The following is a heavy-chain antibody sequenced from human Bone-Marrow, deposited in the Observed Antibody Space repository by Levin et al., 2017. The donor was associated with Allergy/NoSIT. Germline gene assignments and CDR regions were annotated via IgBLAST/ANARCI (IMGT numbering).Heavy chain of an antibody. CDR3: AKGGRGAGPNWFDP. CDR1: FSPFLFSF. V-gene: IGHV1-18*01. Sequence: ASVNFSFPSSFSPFLFSFLLFFLPSPFPFLSFLCWISAYSGNTKYAQNLQDRVTMTTDTATSTAYMELRSLRSEDTAIYYCAKGGRGAGPNWFDPWGQGTLVTVSS. D-gene: IGHD3-10*01. CDR2: ISAYSGNT. J-gene: IGHJ5*02.